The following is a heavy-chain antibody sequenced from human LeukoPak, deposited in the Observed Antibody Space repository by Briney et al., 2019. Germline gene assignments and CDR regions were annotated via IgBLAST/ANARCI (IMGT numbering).Heavy chain of an antibody. V-gene: IGHV4-59*08. J-gene: IGHJ6*03. CDR1: GGSFSGFY. Sequence: SETLSLTCAVYGGSFSGFYWSWVRQSPGKGLEWIGFMHHSGSANSNPSLKSRVTISMDTSKNQFSLKVSSVTAADTAVYYCARHGDSSGYYYYYYMDVWGKGTTVTISS. CDR3: ARHGDSSGYYYYYYMDV. D-gene: IGHD3-22*01. CDR2: MHHSGSA.